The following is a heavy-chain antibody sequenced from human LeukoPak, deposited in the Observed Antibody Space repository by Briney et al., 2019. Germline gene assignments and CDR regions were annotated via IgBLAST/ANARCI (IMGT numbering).Heavy chain of an antibody. CDR3: AGSSVY. CDR1: GFSFTTYW. CDR2: ISNDGDKA. Sequence: PGGSLRLSCAASGFSFTTYWMHWVRQAPGKGLVWVSRISNDGDKADYAYSVKGRFTISRDNAKSTVYLQMNSLRVEDAAVYCRAGSSVYWGQGTVVTVSA. D-gene: IGHD6-6*01. V-gene: IGHV3-74*01. J-gene: IGHJ4*02.